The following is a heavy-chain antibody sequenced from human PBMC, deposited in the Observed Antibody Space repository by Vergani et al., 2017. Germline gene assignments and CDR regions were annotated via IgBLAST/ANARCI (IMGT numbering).Heavy chain of an antibody. Sequence: QVQLVQSGAEGKKPGSSVKVSCKASGGTFSSYAISWVRQAPGQGLEWMGRIIPILGIANYAQKFQGRVTITADKSTSTAYMELSSLRSEDTAVYYCAKTYYYGSGSLNDDAFDIWGQGTMVTVSS. CDR1: GGTFSSYA. CDR2: IIPILGIA. J-gene: IGHJ3*02. CDR3: AKTYYYGSGSLNDDAFDI. D-gene: IGHD3-10*01. V-gene: IGHV1-69*04.